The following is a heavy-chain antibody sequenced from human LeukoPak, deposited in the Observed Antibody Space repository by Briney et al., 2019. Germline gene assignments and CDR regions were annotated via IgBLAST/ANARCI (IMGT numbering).Heavy chain of an antibody. CDR3: ARDLGPSAFDY. Sequence: ASVKVSCKASGYTFTGYYMHWVRQAPGQGLEWMGWVNPTNGGTFYAQKFQGRVTMTRDTSISTAHMELSSLLSDDTAVYYCARDLGPSAFDYWGQGTLVTVSS. J-gene: IGHJ4*02. V-gene: IGHV1-2*02. CDR1: GYTFTGYY. CDR2: VNPTNGGT.